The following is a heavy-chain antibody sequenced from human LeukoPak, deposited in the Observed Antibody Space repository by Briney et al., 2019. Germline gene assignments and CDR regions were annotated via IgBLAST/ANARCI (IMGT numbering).Heavy chain of an antibody. CDR3: ARDFHGDYTSDL. J-gene: IGHJ2*01. CDR2: ISAYNGKT. D-gene: IGHD4-17*01. V-gene: IGHV1-18*01. CDR1: SYSFTNYG. Sequence: ASVKVSCKASSYSFTNYGISWVRQAPGHELEWMGWISAYNGKTNYAQKLQGRVIMTTDTSTSTAYMELRSLSSDDTAVYYCARDFHGDYTSDLWGRGTLVTVSS.